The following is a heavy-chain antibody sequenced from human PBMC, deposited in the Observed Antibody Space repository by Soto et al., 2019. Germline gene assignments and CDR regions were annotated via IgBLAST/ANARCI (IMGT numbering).Heavy chain of an antibody. Sequence: SETLSLTCTVSGGSISSYYWSWIRQPPGKGLEWIGYIYYSGSTNYNPSLKSRVTISVDTSKNQFSLKLGSVTAADTAVYYCARGISPPGYPLTNQEHFDWLSLPHYFDYWGQGTLVTVSS. CDR3: ARGISPPGYPLTNQEHFDWLSLPHYFDY. CDR2: IYYSGST. J-gene: IGHJ4*02. CDR1: GGSISSYY. D-gene: IGHD3-9*01. V-gene: IGHV4-59*01.